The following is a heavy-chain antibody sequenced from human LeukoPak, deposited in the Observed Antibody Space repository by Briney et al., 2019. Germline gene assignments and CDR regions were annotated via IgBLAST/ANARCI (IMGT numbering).Heavy chain of an antibody. CDR2: ISFDGSNK. V-gene: IGHV3-30-3*01. CDR1: GFTFSNYA. J-gene: IGHJ3*02. Sequence: GGSLRLSCAASGFTFSNYAMHWVRQAPGKGLEWVAVISFDGSNKYCADSVKGRFTISRDNSKNTLYLQMNSLRAEDTAVYYCAKASNSGSYYFGAFDIWGQGTMVTVSS. CDR3: AKASNSGSYYFGAFDI. D-gene: IGHD1-26*01.